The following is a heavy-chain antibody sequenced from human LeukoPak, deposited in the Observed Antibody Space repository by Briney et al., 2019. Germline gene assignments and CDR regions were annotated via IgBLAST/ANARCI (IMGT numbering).Heavy chain of an antibody. CDR3: AKSRFLEWLTPDY. CDR2: ISYDGSNK. Sequence: PGGSLRLSCAASGFTFSSYGMHWVRQAPGKGLEWVAVISYDGSNKYYADSVKGRFTISRDNSKNTLYLQMNSLRAEDTAVYYCAKSRFLEWLTPDYWGQGTLVTVSS. D-gene: IGHD3-3*01. CDR1: GFTFSSYG. V-gene: IGHV3-30*18. J-gene: IGHJ4*02.